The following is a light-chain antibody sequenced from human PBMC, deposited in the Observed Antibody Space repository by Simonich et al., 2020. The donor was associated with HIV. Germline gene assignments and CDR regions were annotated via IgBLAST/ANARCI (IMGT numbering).Light chain of an antibody. CDR2: RNN. CDR3: GAWDDSLNGPV. Sequence: QSVLTQPPSASGTPGQRVTISCSGSSSNIGSNTVNWYQHLPGTAPKLLIYRNNQRPSGVPDRFSGSKSGTSASLAISGLQSEDEADYYCGAWDDSLNGPVFGGGTKLTVL. CDR1: SSNIGSNT. J-gene: IGLJ2*01. V-gene: IGLV1-44*01.